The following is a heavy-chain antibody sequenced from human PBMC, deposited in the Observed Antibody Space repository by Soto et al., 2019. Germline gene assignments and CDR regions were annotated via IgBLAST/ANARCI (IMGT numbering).Heavy chain of an antibody. D-gene: IGHD4-17*01. CDR2: ISYDGSNK. Sequence: GGSLRLSCAASGFTFSSYGMHWVRQAPGKGLEWVAVISYDGSNKYYADSVKGRFTISRDNSKNTLYLQMNSLRAEDTAVYYCAKVAYDYGSKAADYWGQGPLVTVSS. V-gene: IGHV3-30*18. CDR3: AKVAYDYGSKAADY. J-gene: IGHJ4*02. CDR1: GFTFSSYG.